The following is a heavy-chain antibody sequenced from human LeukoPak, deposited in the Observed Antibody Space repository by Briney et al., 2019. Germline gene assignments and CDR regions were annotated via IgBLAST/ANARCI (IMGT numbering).Heavy chain of an antibody. D-gene: IGHD6-19*01. Sequence: SGTLSLTCAVSGASVSSSNWWMWVRQPPKEGLEWIGEIHHSGSTNYNPSLKSRVTMSVDTSKNQISLRLTSVTAADTAVYYCARGLYGSDSFWGQGNLVTVSS. CDR2: IHHSGST. CDR1: GASVSSSNW. V-gene: IGHV4-4*02. J-gene: IGHJ4*02. CDR3: ARGLYGSDSF.